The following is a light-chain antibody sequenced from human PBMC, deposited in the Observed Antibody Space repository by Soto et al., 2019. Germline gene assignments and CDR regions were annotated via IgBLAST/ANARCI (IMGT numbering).Light chain of an antibody. V-gene: IGKV1-5*03. J-gene: IGKJ1*01. Sequence: DIQMTQSPSTLSASVGDRVTITCRASQTISSWLAWYQQKPGKAHKLLIYKAYTLKSGVPSRFSGSGSGTEFTLTIRSLQPDDFATYYCKHYNSYSEAFGQGTKVDIK. CDR3: KHYNSYSEA. CDR2: KAY. CDR1: QTISSW.